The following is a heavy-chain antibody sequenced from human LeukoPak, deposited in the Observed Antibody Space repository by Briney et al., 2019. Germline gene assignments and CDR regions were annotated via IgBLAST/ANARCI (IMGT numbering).Heavy chain of an antibody. CDR1: GFTFGSNW. D-gene: IGHD3-3*02. J-gene: IGHJ4*02. CDR2: IKEDGSER. Sequence: GGSLRLSCAASGFTFGSNWMSWVRQAPGKGLEWVANIKEDGSERYHVDGRFTVSRDNVKNSLYLQLNSLRVEDTAVYYCAKTVSSTFWDWGQGTLVTVSS. V-gene: IGHV3-7*01. CDR3: AKTVSSTFWD.